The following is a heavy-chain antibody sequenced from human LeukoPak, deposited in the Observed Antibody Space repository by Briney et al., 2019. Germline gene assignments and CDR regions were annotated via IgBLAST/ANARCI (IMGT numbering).Heavy chain of an antibody. CDR1: GFTFDDYG. D-gene: IGHD2-2*01. Sequence: GGSLRLSCAASGFTFDDYGMSWVRQAPGRGLEWVSGINWNGGSTGYADSVKGRFTISRDNAKNSLYLQMNSLRAEDTALYYRARGGPGQYQLQRPFDYWGQGTLVTVSS. V-gene: IGHV3-20*04. J-gene: IGHJ4*02. CDR3: ARGGPGQYQLQRPFDY. CDR2: INWNGGST.